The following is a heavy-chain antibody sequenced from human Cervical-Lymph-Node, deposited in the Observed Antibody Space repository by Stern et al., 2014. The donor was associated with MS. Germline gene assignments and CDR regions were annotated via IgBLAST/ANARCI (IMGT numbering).Heavy chain of an antibody. V-gene: IGHV4-61*02. CDR1: GGSISSSGYY. CDR3: ATTRWGLFTWNWFDP. CDR2: IHDSGST. D-gene: IGHD2-21*01. Sequence: VQLVESGPGLVKPSQTLSLTCTVSGGSISSSGYYWSWIRQPADKGLEWIGGIHDSGSTYYHPSLQRRVTLSMDTAKNHFSLTLTSVPAADTAVYYCATTRWGLFTWNWFDPWGQGTLVTVSS. J-gene: IGHJ5*02.